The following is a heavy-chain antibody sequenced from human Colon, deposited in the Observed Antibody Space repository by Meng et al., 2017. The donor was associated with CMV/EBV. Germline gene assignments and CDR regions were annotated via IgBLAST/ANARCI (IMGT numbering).Heavy chain of an antibody. CDR1: GTMFSKYS. Sequence: GESLKISCAASGTMFSKYSMHWVRQAPGKGLEWVALMSYDESKTYYADSVQGRFTIARDIFENTLYLEMNNLTPEDTAVYYCARPRGTYYYDSGMDVWGQGTTVTVSS. D-gene: IGHD3-22*01. CDR2: MSYDESKT. CDR3: ARPRGTYYYDSGMDV. J-gene: IGHJ6*02. V-gene: IGHV3-30*04.